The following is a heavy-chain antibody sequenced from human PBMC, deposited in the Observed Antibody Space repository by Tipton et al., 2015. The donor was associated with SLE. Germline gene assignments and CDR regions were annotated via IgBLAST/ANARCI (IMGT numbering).Heavy chain of an antibody. Sequence: TLSLTCSVYGDSLSGQYWSWIRQPPGKGLEWIGEVFRGGSTNYSPSLESRVTITVDMSKNQFSLRLRSVTAADTAVYYCAREYSGYDYQTFDHWGQGTLVTVSS. D-gene: IGHD5-12*01. CDR1: GDSLSGQY. V-gene: IGHV4-34*12. J-gene: IGHJ4*02. CDR2: VFRGGST. CDR3: AREYSGYDYQTFDH.